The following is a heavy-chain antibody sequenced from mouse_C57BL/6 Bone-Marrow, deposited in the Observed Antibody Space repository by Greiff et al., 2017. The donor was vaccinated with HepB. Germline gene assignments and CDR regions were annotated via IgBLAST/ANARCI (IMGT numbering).Heavy chain of an antibody. D-gene: IGHD1-1*01. V-gene: IGHV5-15*01. J-gene: IGHJ2*01. CDR3: ARQNYGSSYYFDY. CDR1: GFTFSDYG. CDR2: ISNLAYSI. Sequence: EVNLVESGGGLVQPGGSLKLSCAASGFTFSDYGMAWVRQAPRKGPEWVAFISNLAYSIYYADTVTGRFTISRENAKNTLYLEMSSLRSEDTAMYYCARQNYGSSYYFDYWGQGTTLTVSS.